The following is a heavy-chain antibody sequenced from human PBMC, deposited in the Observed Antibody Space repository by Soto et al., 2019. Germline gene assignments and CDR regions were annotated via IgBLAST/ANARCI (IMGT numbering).Heavy chain of an antibody. V-gene: IGHV1-69*06. CDR1: GGTFSSYA. Sequence: SVKVSCKASGGTFSSYAISWVRQAPGQGLEWMGGIIPIFGTANYAQKFQGRVTITADKSTSTAYMELSSLRSEDTAVYYCARDGTNGEISGYWGQGTLVTVSS. CDR2: IIPIFGTA. CDR3: ARDGTNGEISGY. J-gene: IGHJ4*02. D-gene: IGHD2-8*01.